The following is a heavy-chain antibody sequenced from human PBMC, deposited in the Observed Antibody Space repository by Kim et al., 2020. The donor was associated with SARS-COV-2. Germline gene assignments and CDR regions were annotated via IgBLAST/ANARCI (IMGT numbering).Heavy chain of an antibody. CDR3: ARDNSWGDYVDAFDI. D-gene: IGHD4-17*01. CDR1: GYTFTGYY. J-gene: IGHJ3*02. Sequence: ASVKVSCKASGYTFTGYYMHWVRQAPGQGLEWMGWINPNSGGTNYAQKFQGRVTMTRDTSISTAYMELSRLRSDDTAVYYCARDNSWGDYVDAFDIWGQGTMVTVSS. V-gene: IGHV1-2*02. CDR2: INPNSGGT.